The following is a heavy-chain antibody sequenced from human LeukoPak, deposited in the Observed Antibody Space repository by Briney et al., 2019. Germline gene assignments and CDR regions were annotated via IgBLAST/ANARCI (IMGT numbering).Heavy chain of an antibody. CDR1: GFTFSSYW. CDR2: INSDGSST. D-gene: IGHD6-19*01. Sequence: GGSLRLSCAASGFTFSSYWMHWVRQAPGKGLVWVSRINSDGSSTSYADSVKGRFTISRDNAKNTLYLQMNSLRAEDTAVYYCARSSSSYPWYYGMDVWGQGTTVTVFS. V-gene: IGHV3-74*01. CDR3: ARSSSSYPWYYGMDV. J-gene: IGHJ6*02.